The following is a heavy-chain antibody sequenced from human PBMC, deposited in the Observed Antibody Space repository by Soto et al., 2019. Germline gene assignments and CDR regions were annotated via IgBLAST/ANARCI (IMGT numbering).Heavy chain of an antibody. CDR3: ARFNWYFDL. Sequence: SETLSLTCTVSGGPIRSYYWSWIRQPPGKGLEWIGYIYYSGSTNYNPSLKSRVTISVDTSKNQFSLKLSSVTAADTAVYYCARFNWYFDLWGRGTLVTVS. CDR2: IYYSGST. J-gene: IGHJ2*01. CDR1: GGPIRSYY. V-gene: IGHV4-59*08.